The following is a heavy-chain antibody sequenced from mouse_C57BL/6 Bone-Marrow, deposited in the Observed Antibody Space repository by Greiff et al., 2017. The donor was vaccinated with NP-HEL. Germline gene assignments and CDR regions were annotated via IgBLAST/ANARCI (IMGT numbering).Heavy chain of an antibody. CDR1: GYTFTSYW. V-gene: IGHV1-52*01. Sequence: VQLQQPGAELVRPGSSVKLSCKASGYTFTSYWMHWVKQRPIQGLEWIGNIDPSDSETHYNQKFKDKATLTVDKSSSTAYMQLSSLTSEDSAVYYCARWDDGPSWFAYWGQGTLVTVSA. J-gene: IGHJ3*01. CDR2: IDPSDSET. D-gene: IGHD2-3*01. CDR3: ARWDDGPSWFAY.